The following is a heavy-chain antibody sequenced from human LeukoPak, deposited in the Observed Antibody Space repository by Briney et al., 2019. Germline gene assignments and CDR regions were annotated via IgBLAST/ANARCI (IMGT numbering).Heavy chain of an antibody. CDR1: GFTFSSYG. CDR3: AKEGGFGELPIQYYYYYYMDV. D-gene: IGHD3-10*01. V-gene: IGHV3-23*01. Sequence: GGSLRLSCAASGFTFSSYGMSWVRQAPGKGLEWVSAISGSGGSTYYADSVKGRFTISRDNSKNTLNLQMNSLRAEDTAVYYCAKEGGFGELPIQYYYYYYMDVWGKGTTVTISS. CDR2: ISGSGGST. J-gene: IGHJ6*03.